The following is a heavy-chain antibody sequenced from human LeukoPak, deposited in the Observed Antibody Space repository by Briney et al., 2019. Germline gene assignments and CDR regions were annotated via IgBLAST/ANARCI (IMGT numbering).Heavy chain of an antibody. Sequence: NASETLSLTCAVYGGSFSGYYWSWIRQPPGKGLEWIGEINHSGSTNYNPSLKSRVTISVDTSKNQFSLKLSSVTAADTAVYYCARAVRPFFTYSYGYYFDYWGQGTLVTVSS. D-gene: IGHD5-18*01. J-gene: IGHJ4*02. V-gene: IGHV4-34*01. CDR1: GGSFSGYY. CDR3: ARAVRPFFTYSYGYYFDY. CDR2: INHSGST.